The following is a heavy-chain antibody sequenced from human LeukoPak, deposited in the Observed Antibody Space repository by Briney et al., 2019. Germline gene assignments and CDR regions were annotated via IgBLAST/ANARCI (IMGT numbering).Heavy chain of an antibody. CDR2: IHYSGSA. J-gene: IGHJ4*02. V-gene: IGHV4-34*01. D-gene: IGHD1-26*01. Sequence: SETLSLTCAVYGGSFSGYYWTWIRQPPGKGLEWIGEIHYSGSATYNPSLKSRVTISVDTSKNQFSLKLSFVTAADTAVYYCARARIVGALDYWGQGTLVTVSS. CDR1: GGSFSGYY. CDR3: ARARIVGALDY.